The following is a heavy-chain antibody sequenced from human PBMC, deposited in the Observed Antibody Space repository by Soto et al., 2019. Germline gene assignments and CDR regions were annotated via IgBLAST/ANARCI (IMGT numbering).Heavy chain of an antibody. V-gene: IGHV4-39*01. Sequence: SETLSLTCTVSGGSISSSSYYWGWIRQPPGKGLEWIGGIYYTGITHYNPSLKSRATISIDTSKNQFSLNLNSVTATDTAVYYCARPARQDTVAGNYWGQGTLVTVSS. CDR2: IYYTGIT. J-gene: IGHJ4*02. D-gene: IGHD6-19*01. CDR1: GGSISSSSYY. CDR3: ARPARQDTVAGNY.